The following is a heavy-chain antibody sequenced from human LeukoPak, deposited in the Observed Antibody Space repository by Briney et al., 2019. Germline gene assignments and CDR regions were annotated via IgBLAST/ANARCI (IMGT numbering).Heavy chain of an antibody. V-gene: IGHV3-30-3*01. D-gene: IGHD6-19*01. CDR3: VTSPDSAWHQFDF. Sequence: GGSLRLSCLASGFTFRDYTFHWVRQTPDKGLEWVAVISPYGSQKWYADSVKGRFTISRDDSKNTLSLQMNSLQTEDTAIYHCVTSPDSAWHQFDFWGQGTLVTVSS. CDR2: ISPYGSQK. J-gene: IGHJ4*02. CDR1: GFTFRDYT.